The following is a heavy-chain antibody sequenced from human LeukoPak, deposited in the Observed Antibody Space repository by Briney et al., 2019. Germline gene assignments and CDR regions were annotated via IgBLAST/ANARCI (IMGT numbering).Heavy chain of an antibody. J-gene: IGHJ4*02. CDR3: ARGHPYYYDSSGYRKNFDY. Sequence: SETLSLTCTVSGGSISSYYWSWIRQPPGKGLEWIGYIYYSGSTNYNPSLKSRVTISVDTSKNQFSLKLSSVTAADTAVYYCARGHPYYYDSSGYRKNFDYWGQGTLVTVSS. CDR2: IYYSGST. CDR1: GGSISSYY. V-gene: IGHV4-59*08. D-gene: IGHD3-22*01.